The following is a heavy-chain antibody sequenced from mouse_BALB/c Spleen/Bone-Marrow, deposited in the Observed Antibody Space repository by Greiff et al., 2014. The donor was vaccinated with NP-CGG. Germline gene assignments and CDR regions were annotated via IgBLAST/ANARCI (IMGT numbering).Heavy chain of an antibody. V-gene: IGHV1-54*01. CDR2: INPGSGGT. J-gene: IGHJ1*01. CDR3: ARSGGNWNFDV. CDR1: GYAFTNYL. Sequence: QVQLQQSGAELVRPGTSVKVSCKASGYAFTNYLIEWVKQRPGQGLEWIGVINPGSGGTNYNEKFKGKATLTADKSSSTAYMQLSSLTSDDSAVYFCARSGGNWNFDVWGAGTTVTVSS. D-gene: IGHD2-1*01.